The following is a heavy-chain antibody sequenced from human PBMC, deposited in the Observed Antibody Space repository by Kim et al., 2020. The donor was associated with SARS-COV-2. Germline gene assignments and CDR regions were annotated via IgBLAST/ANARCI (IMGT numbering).Heavy chain of an antibody. Sequence: QKCQGRVTKTRDTSTSTVYMELSSLRSEDTAVYYCARAWSIVGATGAFDIWGQGTMVTVSS. V-gene: IGHV1-46*01. D-gene: IGHD1-26*01. CDR3: ARAWSIVGATGAFDI. J-gene: IGHJ3*02.